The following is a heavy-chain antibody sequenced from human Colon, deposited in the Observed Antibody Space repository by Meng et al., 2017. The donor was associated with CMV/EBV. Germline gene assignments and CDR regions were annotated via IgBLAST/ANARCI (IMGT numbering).Heavy chain of an antibody. D-gene: IGHD3-22*01. CDR2: IYSGGST. CDR3: ARGGYDSSGYYLVY. CDR1: GFTVSSNY. Sequence: GGSLRLSCAASGFTVSSNYMSWVRQAPGRGLEWVSLIYSGGSTYYADSVKGRFTISRDNSKNTLYLQMNTLRADDTAVYYCARGGYDSSGYYLVYWGQGTLVTVSS. V-gene: IGHV3-53*01. J-gene: IGHJ4*02.